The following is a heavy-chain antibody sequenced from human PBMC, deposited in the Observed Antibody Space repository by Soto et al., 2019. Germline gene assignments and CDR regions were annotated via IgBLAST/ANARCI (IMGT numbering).Heavy chain of an antibody. CDR2: INHSGST. D-gene: IGHD5-12*01. CDR3: ARGGRSRYRGYDSRDY. CDR1: GGSFSGYY. Sequence: SETLSLTCAVYGGSFSGYYWSWIRQPPGKGLEWIGEINHSGSTNYNPSLKSRVTISVDTSKNQFSLKLSSVTAADTAVYYCARGGRSRYRGYDSRDYWGQGTPVTVSS. V-gene: IGHV4-34*01. J-gene: IGHJ4*02.